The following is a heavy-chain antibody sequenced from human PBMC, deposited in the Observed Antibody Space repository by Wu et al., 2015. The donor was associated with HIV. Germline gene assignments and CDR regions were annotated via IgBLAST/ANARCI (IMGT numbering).Heavy chain of an antibody. CDR3: AAATVTNTIPYYYYGMDV. V-gene: IGHV1-69*05. CDR2: IIPIFGTA. Sequence: QVQLVQSGAEVKKPGSSVKVSCKASGGTFSSYAISWVRQAPGQGLEWMGGIIPIFGTANYAQKFQGRVTITTDESTSTAYMELSSLRSEDTAVYYCAAATVTNTIPYYYYGMDVWGQGTTVTVSS. D-gene: IGHD4-17*01. J-gene: IGHJ6*02. CDR1: GGTFSSYA.